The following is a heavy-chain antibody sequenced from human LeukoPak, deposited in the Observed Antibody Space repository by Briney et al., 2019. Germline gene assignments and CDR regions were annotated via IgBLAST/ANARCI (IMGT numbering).Heavy chain of an antibody. V-gene: IGHV3-53*01. J-gene: IGHJ3*01. Sequence: PGGSLRLSCAASGFTVSSNSMSWVRQAPGKGLEWVSVIYSGGSTYYADSVKGRFTLSRDDSKNTLYLQMNSLRAEDTAVYYCARDRYSSTWYRGAFDVWGQGTMVSVSS. CDR3: ARDRYSSTWYRGAFDV. D-gene: IGHD6-13*01. CDR2: IYSGGST. CDR1: GFTVSSNS.